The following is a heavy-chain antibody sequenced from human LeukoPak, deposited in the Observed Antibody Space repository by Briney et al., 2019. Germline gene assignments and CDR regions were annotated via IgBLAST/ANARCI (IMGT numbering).Heavy chain of an antibody. CDR2: IYPGDSDT. CDR3: AREGLGSWYLPTLSQSDAFDI. V-gene: IGHV5-51*01. CDR1: GYSFTSYW. J-gene: IGHJ3*02. Sequence: GESLKISCKGSGYSFTSYWSGWVRRMPGKSLEWMGSIYPGDSDTRYSPSFQGHVTISADKSISTAYLQWSSLKASDTAMYYCAREGLGSWYLPTLSQSDAFDIWGQGTMVTVSS. D-gene: IGHD3-10*01.